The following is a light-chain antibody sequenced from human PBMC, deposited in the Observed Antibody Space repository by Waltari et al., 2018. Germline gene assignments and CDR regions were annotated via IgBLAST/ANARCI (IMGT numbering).Light chain of an antibody. J-gene: IGKJ5*01. CDR1: QSVLYRSDNKNY. Sequence: DIVMTQSPDSLAVSLGERATINCKSSQSVLYRSDNKNYLGWYQQKPGLPPKLLIYWASTRESGVPDRFSGSGSGTDFTLTISSLHAEDVAVYYCQQYYSSPVTFGQGTRLEIK. CDR3: QQYYSSPVT. V-gene: IGKV4-1*01. CDR2: WAS.